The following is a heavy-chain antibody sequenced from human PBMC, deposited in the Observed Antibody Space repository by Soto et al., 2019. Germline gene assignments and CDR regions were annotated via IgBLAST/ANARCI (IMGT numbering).Heavy chain of an antibody. J-gene: IGHJ6*03. CDR3: AREVYDILTGSHDYYYYMDV. CDR2: ISAYNGNT. Sequence: WASVKVSCKASGYTFTSYGISWVRQAPGQGLEWMGWISAYNGNTNYAQKLQGRVTMTTDTSASTAYMELSSLRSDDTAVYYCAREVYDILTGSHDYYYYMDVWGKGTTVTVSS. D-gene: IGHD3-9*01. CDR1: GYTFTSYG. V-gene: IGHV1-18*01.